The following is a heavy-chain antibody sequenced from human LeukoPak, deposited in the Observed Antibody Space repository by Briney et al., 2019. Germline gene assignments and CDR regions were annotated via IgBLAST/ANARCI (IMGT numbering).Heavy chain of an antibody. CDR1: GFTFSSYG. CDR2: ISGSGGST. J-gene: IGHJ6*03. CDR3: AKDGLLLRYYYYYMDV. V-gene: IGHV3-23*01. D-gene: IGHD2-15*01. Sequence: GGSLRLSCAASGFTFSSYGMSWVRQAPGKGLEWVLAISGSGGSTYYADSVKGRFTISRDNSKNTLYLQMDSLRAEDTAVYYCAKDGLLLRYYYYYMDVWGKGTTVTISS.